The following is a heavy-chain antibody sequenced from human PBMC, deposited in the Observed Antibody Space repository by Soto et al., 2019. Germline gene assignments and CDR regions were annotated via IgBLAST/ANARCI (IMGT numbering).Heavy chain of an antibody. CDR2: IYYSGST. D-gene: IGHD1-26*01. Sequence: SETLSLTCTVSGGSISSSSYYWSWIRQPPGKGLEWIGSIYYSGSTYYNPSLKSRVTISVDTSKNQFSLKLSSVTAADTAVYYCARYGSGSYYYYYYGMDVWGQGTTVTVSS. CDR3: ARYGSGSYYYYYYGMDV. J-gene: IGHJ6*02. V-gene: IGHV4-39*01. CDR1: GGSISSSSYY.